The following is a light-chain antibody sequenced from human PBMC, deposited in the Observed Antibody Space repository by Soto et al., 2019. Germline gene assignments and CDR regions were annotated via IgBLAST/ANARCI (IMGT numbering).Light chain of an antibody. CDR2: AAS. CDR3: QQLNTYPVT. V-gene: IGKV1-9*01. Sequence: IQLTQSPSSLSASVGDSVTITCRASQGVSRYLYWYQQKPGRAPILLISAASTLQSGVPARFSGSGSGTDFTLSITSLQPEDFATYYCQQLNTYPVTFGGGTKVEIK. J-gene: IGKJ4*01. CDR1: QGVSRY.